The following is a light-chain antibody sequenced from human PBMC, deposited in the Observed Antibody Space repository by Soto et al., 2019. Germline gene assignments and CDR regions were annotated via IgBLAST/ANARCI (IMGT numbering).Light chain of an antibody. CDR1: QPIGTS. J-gene: IGKJ1*01. CDR3: QQGYITFWT. Sequence: DIQMTQSPSSLSAFVGDSVTVTCRASQPIGTSLHWYQQRAGTAPKVLISAATKLQSGVPSRFSGRGSGPDFTLTISNLQPEDSATYFCQQGYITFWTFGRGTKVELK. V-gene: IGKV1-39*01. CDR2: AAT.